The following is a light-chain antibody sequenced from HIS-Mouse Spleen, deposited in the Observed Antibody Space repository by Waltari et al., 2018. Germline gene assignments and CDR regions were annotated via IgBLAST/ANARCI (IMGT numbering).Light chain of an antibody. J-gene: IGLJ2*01. CDR3: YSTDSSGNHRV. CDR2: EDS. Sequence: SYELTQPPSVSVSPGQTARITCPGAALPKQYAYWYQQKSGQAPGLVIYEDSKRPSGIPERFSGSSSGTMATLTISGAQVEDEADYYCYSTDSSGNHRVFGGGTKLTVL. CDR1: ALPKQY. V-gene: IGLV3-10*01.